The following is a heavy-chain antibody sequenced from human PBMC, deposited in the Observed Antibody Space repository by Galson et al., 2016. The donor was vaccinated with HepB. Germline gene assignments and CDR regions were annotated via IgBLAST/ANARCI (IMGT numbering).Heavy chain of an antibody. J-gene: IGHJ3*02. CDR2: ISYDANFK. V-gene: IGHV3-30-3*01. CDR1: GFTFSTYD. D-gene: IGHD3-10*01. Sequence: SLRLSCAASGFTFSTYDIHWVRQAPGKGLEWVAFISYDANFKFYADSVKGRFTISRDNSKNTLSLQMNSLRAEDTAVDYCARGGFGELGAFDIWGQGTMVTVST. CDR3: ARGGFGELGAFDI.